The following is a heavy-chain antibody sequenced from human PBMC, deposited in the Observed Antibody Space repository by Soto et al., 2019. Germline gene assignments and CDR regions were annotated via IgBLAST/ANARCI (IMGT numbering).Heavy chain of an antibody. CDR2: IIPIFGTA. D-gene: IGHD1-26*01. V-gene: IGHV1-69*13. CDR3: ARDGGRHSGGIDY. CDR1: GGTFSSYS. Sequence: SVKVSCKSSGGTFSSYSINWVRQAPGQGLEWMGEIIPIFGTANYAQKFQGRVTITADESTSTAYMELSSLRSEDTAVYYCARDGGRHSGGIDYWGQGTLVTVSS. J-gene: IGHJ4*02.